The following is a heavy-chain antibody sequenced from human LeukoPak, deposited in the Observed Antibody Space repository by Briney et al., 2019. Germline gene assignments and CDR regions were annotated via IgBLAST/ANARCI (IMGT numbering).Heavy chain of an antibody. CDR2: IYYNEKT. CDR3: ARGVNSGYFDY. V-gene: IGHV4-59*02. D-gene: IGHD1-26*01. CDR1: GASVSSYY. J-gene: IGHJ4*02. Sequence: PSETLSLTCSVSGASVSSYYWNWVRQTPGKGLEWIGYIYYNEKTDYNPSLKSRVTISVDTSKNQFSLKLTSVTAADTAVYYCARGVNSGYFDYCGQGTLVTVSS.